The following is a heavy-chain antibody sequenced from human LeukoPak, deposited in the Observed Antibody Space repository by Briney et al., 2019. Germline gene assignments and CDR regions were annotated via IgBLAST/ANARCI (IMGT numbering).Heavy chain of an antibody. J-gene: IGHJ4*02. Sequence: SETLPLTCTVSGGSISSASYYWSWIRQPAGTGLEWIGRIYTTGSTAYNPSLKSRVTFSIDTSKNQFSLKLSSVTAADTAVYYCARSDSSGYLGSFDYWGQGTLVSVSS. CDR3: ARSDSSGYLGSFDY. CDR1: GGSISSASYY. D-gene: IGHD3-22*01. CDR2: IYTTGST. V-gene: IGHV4-61*02.